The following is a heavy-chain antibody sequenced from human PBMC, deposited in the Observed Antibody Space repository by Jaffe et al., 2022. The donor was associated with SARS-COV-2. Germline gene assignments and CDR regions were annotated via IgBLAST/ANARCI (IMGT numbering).Heavy chain of an antibody. CDR3: AKSGRLEVKFRYGMDV. V-gene: IGHV3-9*01. CDR1: GFTFDNYA. J-gene: IGHJ6*02. CDR2: ISWNSEIK. D-gene: IGHD3-16*01. Sequence: EAQLVESGGGLVQPGRSLRLSCVASGFTFDNYAMHWVRQAPGKGLELVSTISWNSEIKRYADSVRGRFFVSRDNAENSLYLQMNSLKTEDTALYYCAKSGRLEVKFRYGMDVWGQGTTVTVS.